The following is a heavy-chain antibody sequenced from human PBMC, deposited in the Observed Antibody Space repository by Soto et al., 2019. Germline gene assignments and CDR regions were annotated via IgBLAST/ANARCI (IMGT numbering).Heavy chain of an antibody. V-gene: IGHV3-30*18. CDR2: ISYDGSNK. Sequence: QVQLVESGGGVVQPGRSLRLSCAASGFTFSSYGMHWVRQAPGKGLEWVAVISYDGSNKYYADSVKGRFTISRDNSKNTLYLQMNSLRAEDTAVYYWSNSGSYNGQSEFDPCGQGTLVTVSS. CDR3: SNSGSYNGQSEFDP. CDR1: GFTFSSYG. J-gene: IGHJ5*02. D-gene: IGHD1-26*01.